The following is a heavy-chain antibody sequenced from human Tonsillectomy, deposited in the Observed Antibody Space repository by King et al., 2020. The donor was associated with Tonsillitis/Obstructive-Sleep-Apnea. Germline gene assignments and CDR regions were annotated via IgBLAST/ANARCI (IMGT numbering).Heavy chain of an antibody. CDR1: GGTFSSYA. CDR2: IIPILGIA. Sequence: VQLVQSGAEVKKPGSSVKVSCKASGGTFSSYAISWVRQAPGQGLEWMGGIIPILGIANYAQKFQGRVTITADKSTSTAYMELSSLRSEDTAVYYCARFLCSSTSCSDFYYYYGMDVWGQGTTVTVSS. V-gene: IGHV1-69*10. J-gene: IGHJ6*02. D-gene: IGHD2-2*01. CDR3: ARFLCSSTSCSDFYYYYGMDV.